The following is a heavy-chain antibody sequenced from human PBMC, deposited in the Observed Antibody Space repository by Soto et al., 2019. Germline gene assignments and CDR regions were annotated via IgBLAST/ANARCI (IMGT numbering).Heavy chain of an antibody. V-gene: IGHV4-31*03. CDR1: GGSISSGGYY. CDR3: ARGGLWFGEWP. D-gene: IGHD3-10*01. Sequence: QVQLQESGPGLVKPSQSLSLTCTVSGGSISSGGYYWSWIRQHPGKGLEWIGYIYYSVSTYYNPSLKSSVNISVDTSKNQFSLKLSSVTAADTAVYYCARGGLWFGEWPWGQGTLVTVSS. CDR2: IYYSVST. J-gene: IGHJ5*02.